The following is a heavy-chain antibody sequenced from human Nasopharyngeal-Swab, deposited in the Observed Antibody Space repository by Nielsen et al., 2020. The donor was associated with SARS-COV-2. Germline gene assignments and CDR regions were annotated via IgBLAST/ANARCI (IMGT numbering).Heavy chain of an antibody. D-gene: IGHD2-15*01. CDR2: IYYSGST. J-gene: IGHJ6*03. Sequence: WIRKPPGKGMEWIGYIYYSGSTNYNPSLKSRVTISVDTSKNQFSLKLSSVTAADTAVYYCAREGYCSGGICYSGRPYYYYYMDVWGKGTTVTVSS. V-gene: IGHV4-59*12. CDR3: AREGYCSGGICYSGRPYYYYYMDV.